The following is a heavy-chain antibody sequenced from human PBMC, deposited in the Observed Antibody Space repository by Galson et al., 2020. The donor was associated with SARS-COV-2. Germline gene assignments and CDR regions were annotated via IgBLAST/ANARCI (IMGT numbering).Heavy chain of an antibody. CDR3: ARGVGSGWSYDAFDI. CDR2: IYPGDSDT. Sequence: GESLKLSCKGSGYSFTSYWIGWVRQMPGKGLEWMGIIYPGDSDTRYSPSFQGQVTISADKSISTAYLQWSSLKASDTAMYYCARGVGSGWSYDAFDIWGQGTMVTVSS. CDR1: GYSFTSYW. J-gene: IGHJ3*02. D-gene: IGHD6-19*01. V-gene: IGHV5-51*01.